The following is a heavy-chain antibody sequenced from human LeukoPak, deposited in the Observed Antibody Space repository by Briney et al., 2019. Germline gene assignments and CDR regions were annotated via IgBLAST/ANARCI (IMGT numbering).Heavy chain of an antibody. V-gene: IGHV3-7*01. D-gene: IGHD3-16*01. Sequence: GGSLRLSCAATGLSVSSNFMSWVRQAPGKGLEWVVNIKQDGGEKYSVDSVKGRFTISRDNAKNSLYLQMNSLRAEDTAVYYCVRDGGPFYFDLWGQGTLVTVSS. CDR2: IKQDGGEK. CDR1: GLSVSSNF. J-gene: IGHJ4*02. CDR3: VRDGGPFYFDL.